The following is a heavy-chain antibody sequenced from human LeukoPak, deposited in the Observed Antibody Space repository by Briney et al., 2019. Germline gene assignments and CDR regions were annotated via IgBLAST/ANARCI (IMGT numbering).Heavy chain of an antibody. J-gene: IGHJ3*01. Sequence: SQTLSLTCAISGDSVSGNSTAYNWIRQSPSRGLEWLGRTYYRSKWYNDYAVSVKSRIIINPDTSKNQLSLQLKSVTPEDTAVYYCARGGQGDGYSADEAFDFWGQGTMVTVSS. CDR2: TYYRSKWYN. D-gene: IGHD5-24*01. CDR3: ARGGQGDGYSADEAFDF. CDR1: GDSVSGNSTA. V-gene: IGHV6-1*01.